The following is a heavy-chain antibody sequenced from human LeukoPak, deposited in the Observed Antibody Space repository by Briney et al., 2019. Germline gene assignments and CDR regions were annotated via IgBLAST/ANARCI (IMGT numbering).Heavy chain of an antibody. D-gene: IGHD3-22*01. CDR2: ISAYNGNT. Sequence: ASVKVSCKSSGYTCTSYGISWVRQAPGQGLEWMGWISAYNGNTNYAQKLQGRVTMTTDTSTSTAYMELRSLRSDDTAVYYCARGGTMIVVVLGAFDIWGQGTMVTVSS. J-gene: IGHJ3*02. CDR1: GYTCTSYG. CDR3: ARGGTMIVVVLGAFDI. V-gene: IGHV1-18*01.